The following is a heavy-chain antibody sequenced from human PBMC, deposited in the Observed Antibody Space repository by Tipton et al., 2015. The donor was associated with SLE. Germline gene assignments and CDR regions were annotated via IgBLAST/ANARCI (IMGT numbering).Heavy chain of an antibody. CDR3: VRDYYGSGFDAFDI. V-gene: IGHV4-31*03. CDR2: IYDSKST. J-gene: IGHJ3*02. Sequence: TLSLTCTVSGGSITTVGYYWSWNRQHPGKGLEWIGYIYDSKSTYYNPSLKSRLTMSADTSKNQISLKLSSVSAADTAVYYCVRDYYGSGFDAFDIWGQGTMVTVSS. D-gene: IGHD3-10*01. CDR1: GGSITTVGYY.